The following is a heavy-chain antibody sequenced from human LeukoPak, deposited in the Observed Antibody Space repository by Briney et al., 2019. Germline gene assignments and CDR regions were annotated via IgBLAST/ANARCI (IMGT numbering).Heavy chain of an antibody. V-gene: IGHV3-7*01. Sequence: GGSLRLPCAASGCTFSSDWMSWVRQAPGKGLEWVANIKQDGSEKYYVDSVKGRFTISRDNAKNSLYLQMNSLRAEDTAVYYCARDHLLSWYTFDCWGQGTLVTVSS. CDR1: GCTFSSDW. J-gene: IGHJ4*02. CDR3: ARDHLLSWYTFDC. D-gene: IGHD6-13*01. CDR2: IKQDGSEK.